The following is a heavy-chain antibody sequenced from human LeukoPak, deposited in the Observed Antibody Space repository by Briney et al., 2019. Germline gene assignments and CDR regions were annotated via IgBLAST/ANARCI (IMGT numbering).Heavy chain of an antibody. J-gene: IGHJ4*02. Sequence: GGSLRLSCAASGFTFDDYAMHWVRQAPGKGLEWVSGISWNSGSIGYADSVKGRFTISRDNAKNSLYLQMNSLRAEDMALYYCAKDIGPGYDSSGYYPRGFDYWGQGTLVTVSS. V-gene: IGHV3-9*03. D-gene: IGHD3-22*01. CDR2: ISWNSGSI. CDR1: GFTFDDYA. CDR3: AKDIGPGYDSSGYYPRGFDY.